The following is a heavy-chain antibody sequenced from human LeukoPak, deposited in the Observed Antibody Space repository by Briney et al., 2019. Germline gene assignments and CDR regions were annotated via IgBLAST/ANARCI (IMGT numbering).Heavy chain of an antibody. CDR3: ARESVATITDQSFLFDY. CDR2: IKQDGSGK. V-gene: IGHV3-7*01. J-gene: IGHJ4*02. D-gene: IGHD5-12*01. CDR1: GFTFSSYW. Sequence: GSLRLSCAASGFTFSSYWMSWVRQAPGKGLEWVANIKQDGSGKYYVDSVKGRFTISRDNAKNSLYLQMNSLRAEDTAVYYCARESVATITDQSFLFDYWGQGTLVTVSS.